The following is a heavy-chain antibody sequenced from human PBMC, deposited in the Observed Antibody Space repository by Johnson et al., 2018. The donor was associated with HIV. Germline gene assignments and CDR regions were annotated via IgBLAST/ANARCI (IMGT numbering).Heavy chain of an antibody. CDR2: ISWNSGSI. CDR1: GFTFDDYA. V-gene: IGHV3-9*01. D-gene: IGHD3-10*01. J-gene: IGHJ3*02. CDR3: ARVSLYGSGRLAS. Sequence: VQLVESGGGLVQPGRSLRLSCAASGFTFDDYAMHWVRQAPGKGLEWVSGISWNSGSIGYADSVKGRFTLSRDNAKNSLYLQMNSLRAEDTALYYCARVSLYGSGRLASWGQGTMVTVSS.